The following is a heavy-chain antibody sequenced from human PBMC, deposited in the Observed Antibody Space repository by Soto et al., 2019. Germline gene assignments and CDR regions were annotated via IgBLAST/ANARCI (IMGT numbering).Heavy chain of an antibody. D-gene: IGHD1-26*01. V-gene: IGHV1-8*01. J-gene: IGHJ5*02. CDR1: GCTYLSDD. Sequence: GSVHDSLQASGCTYLSDDIHWVGQAAGQGLEWMGWMNPNSGNTSYSQKSQGRVTMTRNTTISTAYMELISLRSEDTAVYYCAASLRHRGSYPNCFDPWGQGTLVTVSS. CDR2: MNPNSGNT. CDR3: AASLRHRGSYPNCFDP.